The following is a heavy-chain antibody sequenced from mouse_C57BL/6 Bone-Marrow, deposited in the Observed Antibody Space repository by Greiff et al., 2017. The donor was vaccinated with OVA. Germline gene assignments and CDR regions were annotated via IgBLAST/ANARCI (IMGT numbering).Heavy chain of an antibody. Sequence: EVQRVESGPELVQPGASVKISCKASGYSFTGYYMHWVKQSHGNILDWIGYIYPYTGVSSYNQKFKGKATLTVAKYSSTAYMELRSLTSDESAVYYCARRRYDGAYAMDYWGQGTSVTVSS. CDR1: GYSFTGYY. CDR2: IYPYTGVS. CDR3: ARRRYDGAYAMDY. D-gene: IGHD2-14*01. J-gene: IGHJ4*01. V-gene: IGHV1-31*01.